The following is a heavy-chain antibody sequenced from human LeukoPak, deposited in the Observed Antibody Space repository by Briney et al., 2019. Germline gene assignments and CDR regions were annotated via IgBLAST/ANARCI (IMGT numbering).Heavy chain of an antibody. J-gene: IGHJ3*02. V-gene: IGHV4-59*01. CDR3: ARVATPDAFDI. CDR1: GGSISSYY. CDR2: IYYSGST. D-gene: IGHD2-15*01. Sequence: PSETLSLTCTVSGGSISSYYWSWIRQPPGKGLEWIGYIYYSGSTNYNPSLKGRVTISVDTSKNQFSLKLSSVTAADTAVYYCARVATPDAFDIWGQGTMVTVSS.